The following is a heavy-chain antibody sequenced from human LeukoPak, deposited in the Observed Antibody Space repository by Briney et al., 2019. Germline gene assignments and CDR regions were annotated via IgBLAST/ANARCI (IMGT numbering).Heavy chain of an antibody. CDR3: ARGHGPLDY. CDR2: INHKGDT. Sequence: SQTLSLTCGLYGASFSGFYSRCIRQPPGKGLEWLGEINHKGDTNHNPSIKSRVTVSVDTSKNQFSLKQSSVTAADTAVYCWARGHGPLDYWGQGTLVTVSS. J-gene: IGHJ4*02. CDR1: GASFSGFY. D-gene: IGHD4-17*01. V-gene: IGHV4-34*01.